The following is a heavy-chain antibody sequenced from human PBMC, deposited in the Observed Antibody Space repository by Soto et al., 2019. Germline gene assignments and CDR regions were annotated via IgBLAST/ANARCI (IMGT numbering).Heavy chain of an antibody. CDR3: SGCSGGACHQNYGMDV. CDR1: GFTFSSCT. J-gene: IGHJ6*04. CDR2: ISPSTSHI. D-gene: IGHD2-15*01. Sequence: EVHLVESGGGLVKPGGSLRLSCAVSGFTFSSCTMNWVRQAPGKGLEWVSSISPSTSHIYYADSVKGRFTISRDNAKNALFLQMNSVRAGDTVVYYCSGCSGGACHQNYGMDVWGKWTTVTVSS. V-gene: IGHV3-21*01.